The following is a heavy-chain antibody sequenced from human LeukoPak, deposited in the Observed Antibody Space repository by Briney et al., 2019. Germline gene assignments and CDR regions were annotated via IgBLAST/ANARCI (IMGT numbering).Heavy chain of an antibody. J-gene: IGHJ3*02. CDR1: GYTFTKYY. CDR3: ARVSYDSSGPLFAFDI. V-gene: IGHV1-69*05. D-gene: IGHD3-22*01. CDR2: IIPIFGTA. Sequence: ASVKVSCKASGYTFTKYYIHWVRQAPGQGLEWMGGIIPIFGTANYAQKFQGRVTITTDESTSTAYMELSSLRSEDTAVYYCARVSYDSSGPLFAFDIWGQGTMVTVSS.